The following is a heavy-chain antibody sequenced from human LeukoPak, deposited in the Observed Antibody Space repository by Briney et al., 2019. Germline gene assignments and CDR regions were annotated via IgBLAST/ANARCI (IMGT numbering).Heavy chain of an antibody. CDR2: IYYSGST. CDR3: ARTFPRIFYGMDV. J-gene: IGHJ6*02. V-gene: IGHV4-59*01. D-gene: IGHD1-14*01. CDR1: GGSISSYY. Sequence: PETLSLTCTVSGGSISSYYWSWIRQPPGKGLEWIGYIYYSGSTNYNPSLKSRVTISVDTSKNQFSLKLSSVTAADTAVYYCARTFPRIFYGMDVWGQGTTVTVSS.